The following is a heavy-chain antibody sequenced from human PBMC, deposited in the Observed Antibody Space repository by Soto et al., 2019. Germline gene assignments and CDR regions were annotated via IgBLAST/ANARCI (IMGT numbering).Heavy chain of an antibody. D-gene: IGHD3-22*01. CDR2: INAGNNYT. V-gene: IGHV1-3*01. CDR3: ARSHYYDSSGSSPLDY. Sequence: ASVKVSCKASGYTFTSYDIYWVRQATGQGLEWMGWINAGNNYTRYSQKFQARVTINRDTSAPTVYMELSSLRSEDTAVYFCARSHYYDSSGSSPLDYWGQGSLVTVSS. J-gene: IGHJ4*02. CDR1: GYTFTSYD.